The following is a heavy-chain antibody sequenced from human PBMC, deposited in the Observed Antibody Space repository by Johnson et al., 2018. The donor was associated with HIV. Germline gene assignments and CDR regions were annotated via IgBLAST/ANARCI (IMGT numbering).Heavy chain of an antibody. CDR3: ARALTTDAFDI. J-gene: IGHJ3*02. D-gene: IGHD4-17*01. CDR1: GFTFSSYA. Sequence: VQLVESGGGVVQPGRSLRLSCAASGFTFSSYAMHWVRQAPGKGLEWVTIISYDGSNKYYADSVKGRFTISRDNSKNTLYLQMNSLRAEDTAVYYCARALTTDAFDIWGQGTMVTLSS. CDR2: ISYDGSNK. V-gene: IGHV3-30-3*01.